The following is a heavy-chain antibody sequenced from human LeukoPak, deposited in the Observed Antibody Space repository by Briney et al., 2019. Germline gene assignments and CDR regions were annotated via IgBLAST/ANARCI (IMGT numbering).Heavy chain of an antibody. CDR2: IWYDGSNK. Sequence: GRNLSLNCSAYGFNFGSFAMHRLRQAPGQGLQWVVVIWYDGSNKYYADSVKGRFTISRDNSKSTVFLQMNSLRIEDTGVYYCARGAHYGGNSPDYWGQGTLVTVSS. V-gene: IGHV3-30*04. CDR1: GFNFGSFA. D-gene: IGHD4-23*01. CDR3: ARGAHYGGNSPDY. J-gene: IGHJ4*02.